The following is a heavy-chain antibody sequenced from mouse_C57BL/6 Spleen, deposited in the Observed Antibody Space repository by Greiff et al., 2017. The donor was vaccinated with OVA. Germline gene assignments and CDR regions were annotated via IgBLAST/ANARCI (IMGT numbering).Heavy chain of an antibody. V-gene: IGHV5-9*04. CDR2: ISGGGGNP. D-gene: IGHD1-1*01. J-gene: IGHJ1*03. CDR1: GFTFSSYT. Sequence: EVQRVESGGGLVKPGGSLKLSCAASGFTFSSYTMSWVRQTPEKRLEWVATISGGGGNPYSPDSVQGRCTISRANAKNTLYLQMSSLRTEETAVYYCASDYYGSSAGYFDVWGTGTTVTVSA. CDR3: ASDYYGSSAGYFDV.